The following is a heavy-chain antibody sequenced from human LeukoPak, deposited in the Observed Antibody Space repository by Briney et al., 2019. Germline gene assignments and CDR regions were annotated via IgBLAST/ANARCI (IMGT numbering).Heavy chain of an antibody. D-gene: IGHD3-3*01. V-gene: IGHV4-38-2*01. CDR3: ARSARITIFGVVTRPDYFDY. Sequence: SETLSLTCAVSNYFISGGHFWSWIRQTPGKGLEWIGSIYHSGSTYYNPSLKSRVTISVDTSKNQFSLKLSSVTAADTAVYYCARSARITIFGVVTRPDYFDYWGQGTLVTVSS. J-gene: IGHJ4*02. CDR1: NYFISGGHF. CDR2: IYHSGST.